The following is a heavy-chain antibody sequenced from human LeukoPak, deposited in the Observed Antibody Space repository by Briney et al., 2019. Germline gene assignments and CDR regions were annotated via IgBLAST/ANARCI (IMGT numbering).Heavy chain of an antibody. V-gene: IGHV5-51*01. D-gene: IGHD3-16*01. CDR3: ARRLPTLEAFDI. CDR1: GYSFTSYW. CDR2: IYPGDSDA. Sequence: GESLKISCKGSGYSFTSYWIAWVRQMPGKGLEWMGIIYPGDSDARYSPSFQGQVTISADKSISTAYLQWSGLKASDTAMYYCARRLPTLEAFDIWGQGTMVTVSS. J-gene: IGHJ3*02.